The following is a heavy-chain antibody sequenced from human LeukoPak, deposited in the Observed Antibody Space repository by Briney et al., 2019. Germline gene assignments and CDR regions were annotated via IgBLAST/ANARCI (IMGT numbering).Heavy chain of an antibody. Sequence: PSETLSLTCTVSGYSITSGHYWGWIRQPPGKGLEWIGSIYYSGSTYYNPSLKSRVTISVDTSKNQFSLKLSSVTAADTAVYYCASRAGLVVVAATPYDYWGQGTLVTVSS. V-gene: IGHV4-38-2*02. J-gene: IGHJ4*02. CDR2: IYYSGST. CDR3: ASRAGLVVVAATPYDY. CDR1: GYSITSGHY. D-gene: IGHD2-15*01.